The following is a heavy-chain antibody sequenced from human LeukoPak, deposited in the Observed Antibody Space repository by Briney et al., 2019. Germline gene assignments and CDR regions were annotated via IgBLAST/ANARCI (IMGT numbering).Heavy chain of an antibody. Sequence: ASVKVPCEASGYTFTSYGISWVRQAPGQGLEWMGWISAYDGNTNYAQKLQGRVTMTTDTSTSTAYMELRSMRSDDTAVYYCARVEMNYDFWSGYYTDNWFDPWGQGTLVTVSS. CDR2: ISAYDGNT. CDR1: GYTFTSYG. D-gene: IGHD3-3*01. J-gene: IGHJ5*02. CDR3: ARVEMNYDFWSGYYTDNWFDP. V-gene: IGHV1-18*01.